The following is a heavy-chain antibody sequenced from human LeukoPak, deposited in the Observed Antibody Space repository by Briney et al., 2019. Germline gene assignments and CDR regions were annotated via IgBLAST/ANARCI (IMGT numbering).Heavy chain of an antibody. J-gene: IGHJ4*02. V-gene: IGHV3-33*01. Sequence: GGSLRLSCAASGFTFSSYGMHWVRQAPGKGLEWVAAIWYDGSKKIYADSVRGRFTISRDDSKNTLYLQMNSLRAEDTAVYFCARDLSYGSGEFWGQGTLVTVSS. CDR3: ARDLSYGSGEF. CDR1: GFTFSSYG. CDR2: IWYDGSKK. D-gene: IGHD3-10*01.